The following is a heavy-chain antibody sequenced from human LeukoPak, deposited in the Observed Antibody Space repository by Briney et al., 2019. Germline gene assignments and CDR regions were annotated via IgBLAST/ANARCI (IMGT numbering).Heavy chain of an antibody. D-gene: IGHD6-19*01. CDR3: ARAAIAVAGWDYYYGMDV. V-gene: IGHV3-11*05. CDR2: ISSSSSYT. J-gene: IGHJ6*02. Sequence: PGGSLRLSCAASGFTFSDYYMSWIRQAPGKGLEWVSYISSSSSYTNYADSVKGRFTISRDNAKNSLYLQMNSLRAEDTAVYYCARAAIAVAGWDYYYGMDVWGQGTTVTVSS. CDR1: GFTFSDYY.